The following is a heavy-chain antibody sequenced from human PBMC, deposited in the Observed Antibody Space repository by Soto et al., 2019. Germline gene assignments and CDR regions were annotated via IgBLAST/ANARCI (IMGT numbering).Heavy chain of an antibody. CDR2: ISAYNGNT. Sequence: ASVKVSCKASGYTFTSYGITWVRQAPGQGLEWMGWISAYNGNTNYAQSLQDRVTMTTDTSTSTAYMELRSLRSDDTAVYYCGREEIYGGNGIDYWGQGTLVTVSS. D-gene: IGHD4-17*01. CDR3: GREEIYGGNGIDY. CDR1: GYTFTSYG. V-gene: IGHV1-18*01. J-gene: IGHJ4*02.